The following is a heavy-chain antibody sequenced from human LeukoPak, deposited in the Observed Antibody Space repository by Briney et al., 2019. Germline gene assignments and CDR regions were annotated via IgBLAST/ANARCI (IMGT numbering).Heavy chain of an antibody. D-gene: IGHD7-27*01. Sequence: SETLSLTCTVSGGSISSGDYYCSWIRQPPGKGLEWIGYIYYSGSTYYNPSLKSRVTISVDTSKNQFSLKLSSVTAADTAVYYCAREGWGRAFDIWGQGTMVTVSS. CDR1: GGSISSGDYY. CDR3: AREGWGRAFDI. CDR2: IYYSGST. V-gene: IGHV4-30-4*01. J-gene: IGHJ3*02.